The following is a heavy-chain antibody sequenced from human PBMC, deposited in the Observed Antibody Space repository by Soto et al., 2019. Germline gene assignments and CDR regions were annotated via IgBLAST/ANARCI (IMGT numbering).Heavy chain of an antibody. V-gene: IGHV4-31*03. J-gene: IGHJ4*02. CDR2: IYYSGST. CDR1: GGSISSGCYY. CDR3: ARGNPVRGVIHPPDY. D-gene: IGHD3-10*01. Sequence: PSETLSLTCTVSGGSISSGCYYWSWIRQHPGKGLEWIGYIYYSGSTYYNPSLKSRVTISVDTSKNQFSLKLSSVTAADTAVYYCARGNPVRGVIHPPDYWGQGTLVTVSS.